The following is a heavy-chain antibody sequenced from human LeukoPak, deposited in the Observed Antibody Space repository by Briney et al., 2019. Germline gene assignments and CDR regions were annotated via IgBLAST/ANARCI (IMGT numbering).Heavy chain of an antibody. CDR3: AREDRITMVQGEINWFDP. CDR2: IGTAGDT. V-gene: IGHV3-13*01. J-gene: IGHJ5*02. D-gene: IGHD3-10*01. CDR1: GFTFSSYD. Sequence: PGGSLRLSCAASGFTFSSYDMHWVRQATGKGLEWVSAIGTAGDTYFSGSVKGRCTISRENAKNSLYPQMNSLRAEDTAVYYCAREDRITMVQGEINWFDPWGQGTLVTVSS.